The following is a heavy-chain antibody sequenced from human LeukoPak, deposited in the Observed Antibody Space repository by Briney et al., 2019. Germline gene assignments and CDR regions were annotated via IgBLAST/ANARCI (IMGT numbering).Heavy chain of an antibody. Sequence: ASVKVSCKASGYTFTSYDINWVRQATGQGLEWMGWMNPNSGNTGYAQRFQGRVTMTRDTSISTAYMELSRLRSDDTAMYYCARDRYLMIREVILSAGLFDYWGQGTLVTVSS. CDR3: ARDRYLMIREVILSAGLFDY. J-gene: IGHJ4*02. D-gene: IGHD3-10*01. CDR1: GYTFTSYD. CDR2: MNPNSGNT. V-gene: IGHV1-8*01.